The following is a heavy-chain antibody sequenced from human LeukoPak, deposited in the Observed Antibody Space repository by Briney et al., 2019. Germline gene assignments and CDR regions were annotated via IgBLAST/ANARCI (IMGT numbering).Heavy chain of an antibody. J-gene: IGHJ6*03. CDR2: IYHSGST. V-gene: IGHV4-4*02. CDR1: GGSISSSNW. CDR3: ARGYSSSWYTGYYYYMDV. Sequence: SGTLSLTCAVSGGSISSSNWWSWVRQPPGKGLEWIGEIYHSGSTNYNPSLKSRVTISVDKSKNQFSLKLSSVTAADTAVYYCARGYSSSWYTGYYYYMDVWGKGTTVTVSS. D-gene: IGHD6-13*01.